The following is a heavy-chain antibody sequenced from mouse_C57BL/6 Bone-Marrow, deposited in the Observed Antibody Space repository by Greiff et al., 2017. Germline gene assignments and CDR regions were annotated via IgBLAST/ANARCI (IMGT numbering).Heavy chain of an antibody. J-gene: IGHJ4*01. CDR3: ARGYYGNYVFYYAMDY. V-gene: IGHV1-69*01. CDR2: IDPSDSYT. Sequence: VQLQQPGAELVMPGASVKLSCTASGYTFTSYWMHWVKQRPGHGLEWIGEIDPSDSYTNYNQKFKGKSILTVDKSSSTAYMQLSSLTSEDSAVYYGARGYYGNYVFYYAMDYWGKGTSVTVSS. D-gene: IGHD2-1*01. CDR1: GYTFTSYW.